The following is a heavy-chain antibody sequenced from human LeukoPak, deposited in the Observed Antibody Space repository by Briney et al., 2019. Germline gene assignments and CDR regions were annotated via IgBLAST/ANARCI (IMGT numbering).Heavy chain of an antibody. J-gene: IGHJ6*03. V-gene: IGHV3-7*01. CDR3: ARDDSHNYYYYYMDV. Sequence: GGSLRLSCAASGFTFSSYSMNWVRQAPGKGLEWVANIKQDGSEKYYADSVKGRFTISRDNAKNTLYLQMNSLRAEDTAVYYCARDDSHNYYYYYMDVWGKGTTVTVSS. CDR1: GFTFSSYS. D-gene: IGHD2-15*01. CDR2: IKQDGSEK.